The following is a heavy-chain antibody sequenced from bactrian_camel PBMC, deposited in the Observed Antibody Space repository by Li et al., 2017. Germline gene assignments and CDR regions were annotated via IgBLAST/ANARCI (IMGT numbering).Heavy chain of an antibody. V-gene: IGHV3S63*01. D-gene: IGHD7*01. CDR3: AAKELWRGISLDRSTYPY. J-gene: IGHJ4*01. CDR1: GPTYDRNC. Sequence: HVQLVESGGGSVQTGGSLRLSCAASGPTYDRNCVGWFRQAPGQAREGVARIVRSTDETFLFDSVKGRFTISQDSGAISLDNGYNTVYLQMNSLKPEDTATYYCAAKELWRGISLDRSTYPYWGQGTQVTVS. CDR2: IVRSTDET.